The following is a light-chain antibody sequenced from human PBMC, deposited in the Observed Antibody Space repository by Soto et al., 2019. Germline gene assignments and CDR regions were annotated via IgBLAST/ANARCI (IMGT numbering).Light chain of an antibody. J-gene: IGLJ1*01. CDR3: SSYTSSSTLYV. Sequence: QPALPNPAYGTSAHREASTISNTRTSSDVGGYNYVSWYQQHPGKAPKLMIYDVSNRPSGVSNRFSGSKSGNTASLTISGLQAEDEADYYCSSYTSSSTLYVFGTGTKVTVL. V-gene: IGLV2-14*01. CDR2: DVS. CDR1: SSDVGGYNY.